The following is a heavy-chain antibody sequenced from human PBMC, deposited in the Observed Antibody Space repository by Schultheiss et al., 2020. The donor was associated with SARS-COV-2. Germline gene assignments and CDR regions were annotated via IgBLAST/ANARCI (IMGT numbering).Heavy chain of an antibody. D-gene: IGHD2-2*01. CDR2: ISYDGSNK. V-gene: IGHV3-30-3*01. Sequence: GESLKISCAASGFTFSSYAMHWVRQAPGKGLEWVAVISYDGSNKYYADSVKGRFTISRDNSKNTLYLQMNSLRAEDTAVYYCARDPSWGDVVVPAAMQGMDVWGQGTTVNVSS. CDR3: ARDPSWGDVVVPAAMQGMDV. J-gene: IGHJ6*02. CDR1: GFTFSSYA.